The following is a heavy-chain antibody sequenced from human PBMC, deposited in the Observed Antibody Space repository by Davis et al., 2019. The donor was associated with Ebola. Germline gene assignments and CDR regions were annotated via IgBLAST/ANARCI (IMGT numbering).Heavy chain of an antibody. Sequence: GGSLRLSCAASGFTFSSYWMSWVRQAPGKGLEWVANIKDDGSEKHYVDSVKGRFTISRDNAKNSLYVQMNSLRAEDTAVYYCASSYGMDVWGKGTTVTVSS. J-gene: IGHJ6*04. CDR1: GFTFSSYW. CDR2: IKDDGSEK. CDR3: ASSYGMDV. V-gene: IGHV3-7*01.